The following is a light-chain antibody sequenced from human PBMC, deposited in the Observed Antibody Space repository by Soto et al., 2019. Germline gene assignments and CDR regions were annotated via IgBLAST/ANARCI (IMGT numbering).Light chain of an antibody. CDR3: QQRSYWPLT. J-gene: IGKJ4*01. CDR1: QSVSSY. Sequence: EIVLTQSPATLSLSPGERATLSCRASQSVSSYLAWYQQKPGQAPRLLIYDASNRATGIRARFSGSGSGTDVTLTISSLEPQDFAVYYCQQRSYWPLTFGGGTKVQIK. CDR2: DAS. V-gene: IGKV3-11*01.